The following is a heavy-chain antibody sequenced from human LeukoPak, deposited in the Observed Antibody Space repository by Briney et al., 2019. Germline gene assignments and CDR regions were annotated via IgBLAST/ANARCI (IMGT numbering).Heavy chain of an antibody. Sequence: SETLSLTCTVSGGSINNGGYYWSWIRQHLGKGLEWIGYIYYSGSSYYNPSLKSRVTISMDTSKNQFSLKLTSVTAADTAVYYCAREDVWGTYRSFDYWGQGTLVTVSS. V-gene: IGHV4-61*08. D-gene: IGHD3-16*02. CDR2: IYYSGSS. J-gene: IGHJ4*02. CDR1: GGSINNGGYY. CDR3: AREDVWGTYRSFDY.